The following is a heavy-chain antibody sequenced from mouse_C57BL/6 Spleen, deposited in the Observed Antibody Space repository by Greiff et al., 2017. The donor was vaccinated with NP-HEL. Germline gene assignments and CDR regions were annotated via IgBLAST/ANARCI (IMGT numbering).Heavy chain of an antibody. J-gene: IGHJ4*01. CDR2: IDPENGDT. Sequence: EVQLQQSGAELVRPGASVKLSCTASGFNIKDDYMHWVKQRPEQGLEWIGWIDPENGDTEYASKFQGKATITADTSSNTAYLQLSSLTSEDTAVYYCTSRGITTVYAMDYWGQGTSVTVSS. CDR1: GFNIKDDY. CDR3: TSRGITTVYAMDY. D-gene: IGHD1-1*01. V-gene: IGHV14-4*01.